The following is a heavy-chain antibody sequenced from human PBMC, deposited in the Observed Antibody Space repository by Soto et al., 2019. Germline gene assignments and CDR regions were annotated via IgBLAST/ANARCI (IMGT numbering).Heavy chain of an antibody. Sequence: ASVKVSCKASGYTFTSHDINWMRQTTGQGLEWMGWINPNSGGTNYAQKFQGWVTMTRDTSISTAYMELSRLRSDDTAVYYCARGSSSIAVAADAGMDVWGQGTTVTVSS. CDR3: ARGSSSIAVAADAGMDV. V-gene: IGHV1-2*04. CDR1: GYTFTSHD. CDR2: INPNSGGT. D-gene: IGHD6-19*01. J-gene: IGHJ6*02.